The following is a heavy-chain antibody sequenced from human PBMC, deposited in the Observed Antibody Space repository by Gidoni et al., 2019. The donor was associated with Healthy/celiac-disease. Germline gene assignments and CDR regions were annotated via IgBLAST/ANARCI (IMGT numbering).Heavy chain of an antibody. CDR1: GGSISSYY. CDR3: ARDGGYYYYGMDV. Sequence: QVQLQESGPGLVTPSETLSLTCPASGGSISSYYWSWIRQPPGKVLEWIGYIYYSGSTNYNPSLKSRVTISVDTSKNQFSLKLSSVTAADTAVYYCARDGGYYYYGMDVWGQGTTVTVSS. CDR2: IYYSGST. J-gene: IGHJ6*02. V-gene: IGHV4-59*01.